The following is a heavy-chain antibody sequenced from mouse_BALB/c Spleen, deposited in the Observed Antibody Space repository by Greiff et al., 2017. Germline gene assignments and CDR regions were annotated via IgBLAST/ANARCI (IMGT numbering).Heavy chain of an antibody. CDR3: ARDRGSSHYYAMDY. CDR2: IWAGGST. Sequence: QVQLKESGPGLVAPSQSLSITCTVSGFSLTSYGVHWVRQPPGKGLEWLGVIWAGGSTNYNSALMSRLSISKDNSKSQVFLKMNSLQTDDTAMYYWARDRGSSHYYAMDYWGEGTSVTVSS. D-gene: IGHD1-1*01. J-gene: IGHJ4*01. CDR1: GFSLTSYG. V-gene: IGHV2-9*02.